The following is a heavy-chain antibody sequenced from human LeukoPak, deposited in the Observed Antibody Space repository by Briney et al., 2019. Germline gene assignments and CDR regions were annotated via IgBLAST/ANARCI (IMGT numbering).Heavy chain of an antibody. CDR1: GFTLSSYW. D-gene: IGHD6-13*01. CDR2: INNDGSST. V-gene: IGHV3-74*01. CDR3: TRVVQAAGKTLDY. J-gene: IGHJ4*02. Sequence: GGSLRLSCAASGFTLSSYWMHWVRQVPGKGLVWVSRINNDGSSTTYADSVKGRFTISRDNAKNTLYLQMNSLRAEDTAVYYCTRVVQAAGKTLDYWGQGTLITVSS.